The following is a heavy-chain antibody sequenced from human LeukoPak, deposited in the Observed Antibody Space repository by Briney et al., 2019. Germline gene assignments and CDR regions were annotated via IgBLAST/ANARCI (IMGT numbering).Heavy chain of an antibody. J-gene: IGHJ6*03. V-gene: IGHV3-23*01. CDR1: GFTFRAYA. Sequence: GGSLRLSCAASGFTFRAYAMGWVRQAPGKGLEWVSVISASGGSTDYADSVKGRFTISRDNTHNTVYLHMNSLRVEDTAVYYCARDGVRDFWEGDYYYYMDVWGKGTTVTVSS. CDR3: ARDGVRDFWEGDYYYYMDV. CDR2: ISASGGST. D-gene: IGHD3-3*01.